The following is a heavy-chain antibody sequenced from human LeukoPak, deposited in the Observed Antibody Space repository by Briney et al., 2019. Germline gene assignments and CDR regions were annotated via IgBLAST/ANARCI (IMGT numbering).Heavy chain of an antibody. D-gene: IGHD2-2*01. J-gene: IGHJ5*02. CDR3: ARVHKYCSGISCYRFDP. V-gene: IGHV4-59*01. Sequence: PSETLSLTCTVSGGSISSYYWSWIRQPPGKGLEWIGYIYYSGSTNYNPSLKSRVTISVHTSKNQFSLKLSSVTAADTAVYYRARVHKYCSGISCYRFDPWGQGTLVSVSS. CDR1: GGSISSYY. CDR2: IYYSGST.